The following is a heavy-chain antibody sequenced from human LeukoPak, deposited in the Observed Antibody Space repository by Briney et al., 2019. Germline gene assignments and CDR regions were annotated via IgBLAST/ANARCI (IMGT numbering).Heavy chain of an antibody. D-gene: IGHD3-3*01. CDR1: GGTFSSYA. Sequence: ASVEVSCKASGGTFSSYAISWVRQDPGQGLEWMGGIIPIFGTANYAQKFQGRVTITADESTSTAYMELSSLRSEDTAVYYCAREETIFGVVTYYWGQGTLVTVSS. V-gene: IGHV1-69*13. CDR3: AREETIFGVVTYY. CDR2: IIPIFGTA. J-gene: IGHJ4*02.